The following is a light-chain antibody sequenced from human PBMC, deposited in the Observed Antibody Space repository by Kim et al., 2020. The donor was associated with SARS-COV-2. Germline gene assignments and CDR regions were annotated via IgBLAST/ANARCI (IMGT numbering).Light chain of an antibody. CDR1: QGISNY. V-gene: IGKV1-27*01. Sequence: AAVGDRVSITGRASQGISNYLAWYQQKPGKVPKLLIYAASTWQSGVPSRFSGSGSGTDFTLTISSLQPEDVATYYCQKYNSAPRTFGQGTKVDIK. CDR3: QKYNSAPRT. J-gene: IGKJ1*01. CDR2: AAS.